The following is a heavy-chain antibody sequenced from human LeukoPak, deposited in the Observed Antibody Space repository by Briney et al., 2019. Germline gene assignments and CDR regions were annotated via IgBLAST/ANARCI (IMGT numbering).Heavy chain of an antibody. V-gene: IGHV4-59*01. CDR3: ARERHGHPFDS. CDR2: ISYSGIT. CDR1: GGSITSDY. J-gene: IGHJ4*02. Sequence: PSETLSLTCTVSGGSITSDYWTWIRQSPGKVLEWIGYISYSGITNYNPSLKSRLTISRDTFKNQFSLNLSSVTAADTAVYYCARERHGHPFDSWGQGTLVTISS.